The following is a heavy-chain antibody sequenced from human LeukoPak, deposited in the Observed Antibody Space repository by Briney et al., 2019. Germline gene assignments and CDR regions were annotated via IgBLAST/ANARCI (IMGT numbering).Heavy chain of an antibody. J-gene: IGHJ3*02. V-gene: IGHV3-7*01. CDR2: IKQDGSEQ. CDR3: ARESIVVVPTTMDDASDI. Sequence: GGSLRLSCAASGFTFSSYYMSWVRQAPGKGLEWVANIKQDGSEQFYLDSVKGRFTISRDNAKNALYLQMHSLRVEDTAVCYCARESIVVVPTTMDDASDIWGQGTMVTVSS. D-gene: IGHD2-2*01. CDR1: GFTFSSYY.